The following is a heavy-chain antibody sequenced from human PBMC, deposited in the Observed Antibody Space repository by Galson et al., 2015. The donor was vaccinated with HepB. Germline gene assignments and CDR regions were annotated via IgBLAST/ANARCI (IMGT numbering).Heavy chain of an antibody. CDR1: GYTFTGYY. V-gene: IGHV1-2*02. D-gene: IGHD5-18*01. CDR3: ARDFGGVQLWPTVAFDI. J-gene: IGHJ3*02. Sequence: SVKVSCKASGYTFTGYYMHWVRQAPGQGLEWMGWINPNSGGTNYAQKFQGRVTMTRDTSISTAYMELSRLRSDDTAVYYCARDFGGVQLWPTVAFDIWGQGTMVTVSS. CDR2: INPNSGGT.